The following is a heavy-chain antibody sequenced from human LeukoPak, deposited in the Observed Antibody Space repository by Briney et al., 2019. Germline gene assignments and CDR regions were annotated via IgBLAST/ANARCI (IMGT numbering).Heavy chain of an antibody. CDR2: INHSGST. Sequence: SETLSLTCAVYGGSFSGYYWSWIRQPPGKGLEWIGEINHSGSTNYNPSFKSRVTISVDTSRNQFSLKLSSVTAADTAVYYCAFASTHIAAPDSWGLGTLVTVSS. D-gene: IGHD6-6*01. CDR1: GGSFSGYY. J-gene: IGHJ5*01. CDR3: AFASTHIAAPDS. V-gene: IGHV4-34*01.